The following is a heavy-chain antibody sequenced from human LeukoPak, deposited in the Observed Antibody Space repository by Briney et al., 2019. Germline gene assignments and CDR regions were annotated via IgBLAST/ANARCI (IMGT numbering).Heavy chain of an antibody. CDR2: ITTSSDYK. V-gene: IGHV3-21*01. Sequence: GGSLRLSCAASGFTFSAYTMSWVRQAPGKGLEWVSSITTSSDYKYYADSLRGRLTISRDNAKNSLFLQMNSLRGDDTAVYYCARDPAATPLDYWGQGILVTFSS. CDR1: GFTFSAYT. J-gene: IGHJ4*02. CDR3: ARDPAATPLDY. D-gene: IGHD6-13*01.